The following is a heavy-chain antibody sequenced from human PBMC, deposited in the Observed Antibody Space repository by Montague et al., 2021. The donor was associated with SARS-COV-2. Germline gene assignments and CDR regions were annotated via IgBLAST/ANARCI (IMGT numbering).Heavy chain of an antibody. CDR3: ARAVSVRRAVNWFDP. V-gene: IGHV4-59*01. Sequence: SETLSLTCTVSGDSISNYYWSWIRRPPGKGLEWLGYIYYSGSTNXNPSLKSRVTMSVDTSKNQFSLKLTSVTAADTAVYYCARAVSVRRAVNWFDPWGQGTLVTVSS. J-gene: IGHJ5*02. CDR1: GDSISNYY. D-gene: IGHD3-10*01. CDR2: IYYSGST.